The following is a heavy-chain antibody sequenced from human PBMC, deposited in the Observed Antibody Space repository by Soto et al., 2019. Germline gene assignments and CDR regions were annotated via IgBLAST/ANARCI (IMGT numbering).Heavy chain of an antibody. CDR2: IYYSGST. CDR1: GGSVSSGSYY. Sequence: SETLSLTCTVSGGSVSSGSYYWSWIRQPPGKGLEWIGYIYYSGSTNYNPSLKSRVTISVDTSKNQFSLELSSVTAADTAVYYCARDADMNWFDPWGQGTLVTVS. CDR3: ARDADMNWFDP. J-gene: IGHJ5*02. V-gene: IGHV4-61*01. D-gene: IGHD2-15*01.